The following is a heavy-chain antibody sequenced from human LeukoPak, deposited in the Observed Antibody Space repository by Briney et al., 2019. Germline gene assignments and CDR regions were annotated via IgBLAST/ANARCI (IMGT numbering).Heavy chain of an antibody. D-gene: IGHD2-8*02. CDR3: AREGALHDTGDHYLSWFDP. V-gene: IGHV1-18*01. CDR2: ISGYNGKT. Sequence: VSVKVSCRTSGYSFSSYGIAWVRQAPGQGLEWMGWISGYNGKTDYAENLQGRVTMTTDTSTSTGYMELRSLRSDDTAVYYCAREGALHDTGDHYLSWFDPWGQGTLVTVSS. J-gene: IGHJ5*02. CDR1: GYSFSSYG.